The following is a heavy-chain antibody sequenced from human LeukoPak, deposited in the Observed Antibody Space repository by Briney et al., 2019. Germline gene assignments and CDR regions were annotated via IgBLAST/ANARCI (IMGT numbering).Heavy chain of an antibody. J-gene: IGHJ2*01. V-gene: IGHV1-69*06. CDR1: GGTFSSYA. CDR3: ATDGYCSGGSCYGSWYFDL. CDR2: IIPIFGTA. D-gene: IGHD2-15*01. Sequence: GASVKVSCKASGGTFSSYAISWVRQAPGQGLEWMGGIIPIFGTANYAQKFQGRVTITADKSTSTAYMELSSLRSEDTTVYYCATDGYCSGGSCYGSWYFDLWGRGTLVTVSS.